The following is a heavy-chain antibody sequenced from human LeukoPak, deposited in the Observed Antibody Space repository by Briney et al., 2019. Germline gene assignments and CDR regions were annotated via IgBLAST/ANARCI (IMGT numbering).Heavy chain of an antibody. CDR2: IHYSGST. J-gene: IGHJ4*02. V-gene: IGHV4-39*01. CDR3: ARLGVVVAATQIDY. Sequence: PSETLSLTCTVSGDSISSSGYYWGWIRRPPGKGLEWIGSIHYSGSTYYNPSLKSRVTTSVDTSKNQFSLKLTSVTAADTAVYHCARLGVVVAATQIDYWGQGTLVTVSS. CDR1: GDSISSSGYY. D-gene: IGHD2-15*01.